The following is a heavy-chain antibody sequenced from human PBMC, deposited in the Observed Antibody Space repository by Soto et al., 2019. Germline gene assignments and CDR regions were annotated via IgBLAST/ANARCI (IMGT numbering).Heavy chain of an antibody. J-gene: IGHJ3*01. V-gene: IGHV5-51*01. D-gene: IGHD3-10*01. CDR2: IYPSDSDT. Sequence: GESLKISCKGSGYIFTTNWIGWVRQMPGKGLEWMGIIYPSDSDTRYSPSFQGQVTISADKSIGTAYLQWSSLKASDTAMYYCARKPGTAFDVWGQGTMVTVSS. CDR3: ARKPGTAFDV. CDR1: GYIFTTNW.